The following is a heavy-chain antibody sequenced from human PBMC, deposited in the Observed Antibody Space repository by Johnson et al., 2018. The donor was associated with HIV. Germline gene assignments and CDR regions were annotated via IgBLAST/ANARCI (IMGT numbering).Heavy chain of an antibody. CDR2: ISNSGGAT. V-gene: IGHV3-23*04. CDR1: GFTFDDYG. D-gene: IGHD1-7*01. J-gene: IGHJ3*02. CDR3: IKETGANSAFDI. Sequence: VQLVESGGGLVQPGGSLRLSCAASGFTFDDYGMSWVRQAPGKGLEWVSGISNSGGATHYADSVKGRFRISRDNSKDTVYLQVNSLRGEDTALYYCIKETGANSAFDIWGQGTTVTVSS.